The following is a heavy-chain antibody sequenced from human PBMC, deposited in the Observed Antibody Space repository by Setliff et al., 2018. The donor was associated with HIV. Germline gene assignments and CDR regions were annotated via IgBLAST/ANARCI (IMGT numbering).Heavy chain of an antibody. V-gene: IGHV4-38-2*01. CDR1: GYPISSGYF. D-gene: IGHD3-22*01. CDR3: VNSGYRYYYYMDV. CDR2: LYDTGRT. Sequence: SETLSLTCAVSGYPISSGYFWGWIRQAPAKGLEWIGTLYDTGRTYYNPPLKSRVSIFVDTTKNEFSLNLRSVTAADTAVYFCVNSGYRYYYYMDVWGKGTTVTVSS. J-gene: IGHJ6*03.